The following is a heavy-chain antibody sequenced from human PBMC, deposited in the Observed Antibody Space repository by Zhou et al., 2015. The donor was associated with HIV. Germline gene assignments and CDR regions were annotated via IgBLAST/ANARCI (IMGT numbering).Heavy chain of an antibody. J-gene: IGHJ4*02. CDR2: IIPIFGTP. V-gene: IGHV1-69*06. CDR3: ARDVPSYYADSSGRHIMGVH. Sequence: VQLVQSGAEVKKPGASVKVSCQTSGYTFTAYYMNWVRQAPGQGLEWMGGIIPIFGTPKYAKKFQDRLTITANKSATTVYMELSSLRSEDTAVYYCARDVPSYYADSSGRHIMGVHWGQGTLLIVSS. D-gene: IGHD3-16*01. CDR1: GYTFTAYY.